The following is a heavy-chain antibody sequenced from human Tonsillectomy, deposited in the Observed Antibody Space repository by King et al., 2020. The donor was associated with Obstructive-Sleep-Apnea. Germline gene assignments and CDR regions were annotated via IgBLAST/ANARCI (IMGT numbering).Heavy chain of an antibody. CDR1: GFTFSDHL. CDR2: ISAEGSDR. J-gene: IGHJ3*02. Sequence: VQLVESGGGLVQSGGSQRLSCTASGFTFSDHLMHWVRQVPGKGLLWVSRISAEGSDRIYADSVKGRFTMSRDNTRNILYLQMNSLRADDTAVYYCVIQGYDSGWLPFDIWGQGTLVTVSS. CDR3: VIQGYDSGWLPFDI. D-gene: IGHD6-19*01. V-gene: IGHV3-74*01.